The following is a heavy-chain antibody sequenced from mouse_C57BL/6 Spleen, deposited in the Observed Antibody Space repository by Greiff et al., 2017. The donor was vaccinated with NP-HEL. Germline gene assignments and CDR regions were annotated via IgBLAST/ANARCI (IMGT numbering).Heavy chain of an antibody. CDR2: IDPSDSYT. CDR3: ARGGSYGYDYYYAMDY. J-gene: IGHJ4*01. D-gene: IGHD2-2*01. Sequence: QVQLQQPGAELVMPGASVKLSCKASGYTFTSYWMHWVKQRPGQGLEWIGEIDPSDSYTNYNQKFKGKSTLPVDKSSSAAYMQLSSLTSEDSAVYYCARGGSYGYDYYYAMDYWGQGTSVTVSS. CDR1: GYTFTSYW. V-gene: IGHV1-69*01.